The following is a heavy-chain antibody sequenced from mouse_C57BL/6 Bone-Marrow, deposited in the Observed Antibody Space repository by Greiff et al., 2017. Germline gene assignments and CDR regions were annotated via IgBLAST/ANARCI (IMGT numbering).Heavy chain of an antibody. CDR2: IYPGSGST. Sequence: QVQLQQPGAELVKPGASVKMSCKASGYTFTSYWITWVKQRPGQGLEWIGDIYPGSGSTNYNEKFKSKATLTVDTSSSTAYMQLSSLTSEDSAVYYCAREGFYYYGSSDYWGQGTNLTVSS. V-gene: IGHV1-55*01. CDR1: GYTFTSYW. CDR3: AREGFYYYGSSDY. D-gene: IGHD1-1*01. J-gene: IGHJ2*01.